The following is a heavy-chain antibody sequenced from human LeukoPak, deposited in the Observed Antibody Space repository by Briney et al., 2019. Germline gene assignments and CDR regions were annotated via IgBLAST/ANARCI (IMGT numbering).Heavy chain of an antibody. J-gene: IGHJ5*02. CDR1: GGSISSGDYY. CDR3: ARPYYYDSRIDP. V-gene: IGHV4-30-4*01. D-gene: IGHD3-22*01. CDR2: MYYRGST. Sequence: PSETLSLTCTVSGGSISSGDYYWSWIRQPPGKGLEWIAYMYYRGSTYYNPSLKSRATMSADTSKNQLSLKLSSVTAADTAVYYCARPYYYDSRIDPWGQGILVTVSS.